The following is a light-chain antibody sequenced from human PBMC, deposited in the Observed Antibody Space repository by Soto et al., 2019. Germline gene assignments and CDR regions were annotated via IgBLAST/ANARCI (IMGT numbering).Light chain of an antibody. CDR1: SSDVGNYNY. J-gene: IGLJ1*01. V-gene: IGLV2-11*01. Sequence: QSALTQPRSVSGSPGQSVTISCTGTSSDVGNYNYVSWYQQFPGKAPKLMIYDVSKRRSGVPDRFSGSKSGNTASLTISGVQAEDEADYYCCSYAGSYAHVFGTGTKVTVL. CDR2: DVS. CDR3: CSYAGSYAHV.